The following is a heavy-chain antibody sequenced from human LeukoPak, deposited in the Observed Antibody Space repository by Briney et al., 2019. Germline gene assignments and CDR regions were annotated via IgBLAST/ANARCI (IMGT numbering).Heavy chain of an antibody. J-gene: IGHJ1*01. V-gene: IGHV3-33*01. CDR3: ARSTSGRAGLYFQH. CDR2: IWYDGSNK. CDR1: GFTFSSYG. Sequence: GGSLRLSCAASGFTFSSYGMHWVRQAPGKGLEWVAVIWYDGSNKYYADSVKGRFTISRDNSKNTPYLQMNSLRAEDTAVYYCARSTSGRAGLYFQHWGQGTLVTVSS. D-gene: IGHD6-19*01.